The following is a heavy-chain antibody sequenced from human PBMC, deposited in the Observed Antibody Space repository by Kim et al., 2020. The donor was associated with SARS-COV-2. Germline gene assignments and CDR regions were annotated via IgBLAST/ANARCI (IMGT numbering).Heavy chain of an antibody. CDR3: ARLLAYCGGDCYSRDDY. Sequence: SETLSLTCTVSGGSISSSSYYWGWIRQPPGKGLEWIGSIYYSGSTYYNPSLKSRVTISVDTSKNQFSLKLSSVTAADTAVYYCARLLAYCGGDCYSRDDYWGQGTLVTVSS. J-gene: IGHJ4*02. V-gene: IGHV4-39*01. CDR1: GGSISSSSYY. D-gene: IGHD2-21*02. CDR2: IYYSGST.